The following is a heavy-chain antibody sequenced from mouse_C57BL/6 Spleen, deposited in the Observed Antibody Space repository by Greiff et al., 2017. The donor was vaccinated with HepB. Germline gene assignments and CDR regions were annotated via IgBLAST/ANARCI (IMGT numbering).Heavy chain of an antibody. V-gene: IGHV1-7*01. Sequence: QVHVKQSGAELAKPGASVKLSCKASGYTFTSYWMHWVKQRPGQGLEWIGYINPSSGYTKYNQKFKDKATLTADKSSSTAYMQLSSLTYEDSAVYYCARELTGPYYYAMDYWGQGTSVTVSS. J-gene: IGHJ4*01. CDR3: ARELTGPYYYAMDY. CDR1: GYTFTSYW. D-gene: IGHD4-1*01. CDR2: INPSSGYT.